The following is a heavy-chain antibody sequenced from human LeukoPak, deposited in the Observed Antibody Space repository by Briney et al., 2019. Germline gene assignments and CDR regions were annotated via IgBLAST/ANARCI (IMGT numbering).Heavy chain of an antibody. CDR3: ARRAVAENYFDY. CDR1: GGSISPYY. CDR2: IYFTGST. Sequence: PSETLSLTCTVSGGSISPYYWSWIRQPPGRALEWIGYIYFTGSTNYNPSLKSRVTISVDTSKNQFSLKLSSVTAADTAVYYCARRAVAENYFDYWGQGTLVTDSS. V-gene: IGHV4-4*09. D-gene: IGHD6-19*01. J-gene: IGHJ4*02.